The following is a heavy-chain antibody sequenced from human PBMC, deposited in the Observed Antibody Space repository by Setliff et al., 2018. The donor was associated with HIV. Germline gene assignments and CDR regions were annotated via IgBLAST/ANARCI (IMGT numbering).Heavy chain of an antibody. J-gene: IGHJ4*02. V-gene: IGHV3-30*02. CDR2: IRYDGSDK. D-gene: IGHD6-13*01. Sequence: PGGSLRLSCEISGFTFSNYGMHWVRQAPGKGLEWVAFIRYDGSDKYYVDSVKGRFTVSRDNSKNTLYLQMNSLRPEDTALYYCAKDRLLDGSSWYYLDYWGQGTQVTVSS. CDR1: GFTFSNYG. CDR3: AKDRLLDGSSWYYLDY.